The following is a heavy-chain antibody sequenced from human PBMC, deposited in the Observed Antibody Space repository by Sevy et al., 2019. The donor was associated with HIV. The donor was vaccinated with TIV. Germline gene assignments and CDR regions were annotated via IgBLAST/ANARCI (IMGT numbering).Heavy chain of an antibody. CDR3: AREDIRVAGIGYYFNS. CDR1: GFSISGYG. V-gene: IGHV3-33*01. Sequence: GGSLRLSCAASGFSISGYGMHWVRQAPGKGLEWVAVIWYDGTNKEYADTVKGRFTSSRDNSKNTLYLQMNSLRAEDTDVYYCAREDIRVAGIGYYFNSWGPGTLVPVSS. CDR2: IWYDGTNK. J-gene: IGHJ4*02. D-gene: IGHD6-19*01.